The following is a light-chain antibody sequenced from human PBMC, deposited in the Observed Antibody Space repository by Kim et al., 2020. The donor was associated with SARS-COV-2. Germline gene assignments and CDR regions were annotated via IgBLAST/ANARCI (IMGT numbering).Light chain of an antibody. Sequence: DIQMTQSPSSLSASVGDRVTITCQASQDISNYLNRYQQKPGKAPKLLIYDASNLETGVPSRFSGSGSGTDFTFTISSLQPEDIATYYCQQYDNLPMYTFGQGTKVDIK. J-gene: IGKJ2*01. V-gene: IGKV1-33*01. CDR2: DAS. CDR3: QQYDNLPMYT. CDR1: QDISNY.